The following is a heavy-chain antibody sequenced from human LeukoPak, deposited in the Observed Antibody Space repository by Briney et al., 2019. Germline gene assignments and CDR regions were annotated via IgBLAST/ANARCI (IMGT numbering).Heavy chain of an antibody. CDR1: GFTFDDYA. CDR3: AKDFYDFWSGPTPPFDY. Sequence: PGGSLRLSCAASGFTFDDYAMHWVRQAPGKGLEWVSGISWNSGSIGYADSVKGRFTISRDNSKNTLYLHMNSLRAEDTAVYYCAKDFYDFWSGPTPPFDYWGQGTLVTVSS. CDR2: ISWNSGSI. J-gene: IGHJ4*02. D-gene: IGHD3-3*01. V-gene: IGHV3-9*01.